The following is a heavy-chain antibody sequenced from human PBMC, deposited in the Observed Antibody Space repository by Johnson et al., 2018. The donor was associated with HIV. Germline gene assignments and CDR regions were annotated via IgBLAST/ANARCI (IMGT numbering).Heavy chain of an antibody. D-gene: IGHD1-26*01. CDR1: GFKLYEYD. V-gene: IGHV3-20*04. CDR3: ARDQGFRVGTIDDDAFDI. CDR2: INWSGGGT. J-gene: IGHJ3*02. Sequence: MLLVESGGDVVRPGGSLRISCVASGFKLYEYDVSWVRQVPGKGLEWVSGINWSGGGTAYADSVKGRFTVSSDNAKNSLYLQMNSLRAEDTALYYCARDQGFRVGTIDDDAFDIWGQGTMVTVSP.